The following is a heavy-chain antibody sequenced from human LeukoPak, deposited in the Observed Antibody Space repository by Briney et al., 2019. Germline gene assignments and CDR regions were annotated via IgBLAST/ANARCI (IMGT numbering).Heavy chain of an antibody. CDR3: AKEVGEAGAHSRGYFDY. Sequence: GGSLRLSCAASGFTFSIYAMSWVRQAPGKGLEWVSVISGSGGNTYYADSVKGRFTISRDNSRNTLSLQMNSLRAEDTAVYYCAKEVGEAGAHSRGYFDYWGQGTLVTVSS. J-gene: IGHJ4*02. V-gene: IGHV3-23*01. CDR1: GFTFSIYA. CDR2: ISGSGGNT. D-gene: IGHD3-10*01.